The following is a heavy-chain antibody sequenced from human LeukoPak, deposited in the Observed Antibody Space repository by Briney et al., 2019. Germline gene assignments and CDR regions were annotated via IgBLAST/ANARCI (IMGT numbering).Heavy chain of an antibody. CDR3: AREGGYDYRGVDY. CDR2: IYSGGST. V-gene: IGHV3-53*01. CDR1: GFTVSSNY. Sequence: GGSLRLSCAASGFTVSSNYMSWVRQAPGKGLEGVSVIYSGGSTYYADSVKGRFTISRDNSKNTLYLQMNSLRAEDTAVYYCAREGGYDYRGVDYWGQGTLVTVSS. J-gene: IGHJ4*02. D-gene: IGHD5-12*01.